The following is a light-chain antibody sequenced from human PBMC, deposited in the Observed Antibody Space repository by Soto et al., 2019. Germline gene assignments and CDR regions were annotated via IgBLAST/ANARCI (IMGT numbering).Light chain of an antibody. CDR2: GAS. CDR1: QSISIN. CDR3: QQYDSWPPYT. Sequence: EIVMTQSPATLSVSPGERATLSCRASQSISINLAWYQQKLGQAPRLLIYGASTRATDIPARFSGSGSGTEFTLTISSLQSEDFAIYYCQQYDSWPPYTFGQATKVEIK. J-gene: IGKJ2*01. V-gene: IGKV3-15*01.